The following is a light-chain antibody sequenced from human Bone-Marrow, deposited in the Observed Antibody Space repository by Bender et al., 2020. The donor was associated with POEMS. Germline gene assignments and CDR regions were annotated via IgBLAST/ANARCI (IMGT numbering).Light chain of an antibody. CDR1: SSYVDSYTL. V-gene: IGLV2-23*01. Sequence: QSALTQPASVSGSPGQSITISCTGPSSYVDSYTLVSWYQQHPGKAPRLIIYEGTERPSGVSSRFSGSKSDNRASLTISGLQTEDEADYYCCSFAGLGVFGTGTKVTVL. CDR3: CSFAGLGV. CDR2: EGT. J-gene: IGLJ1*01.